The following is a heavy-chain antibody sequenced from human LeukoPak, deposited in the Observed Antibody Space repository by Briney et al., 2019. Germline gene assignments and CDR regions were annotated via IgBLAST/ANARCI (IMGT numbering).Heavy chain of an antibody. J-gene: IGHJ4*02. CDR2: INPSGTTT. D-gene: IGHD1-26*01. V-gene: IGHV1-46*01. Sequence: ASVTVSCKASGYVYTIHWMHWVRQAPGQGLEWMGVINPSGTTTVYAQKFQGRVTMTRDTSTSTDYLELRSLRSEDTAVYYCARPRAATPRGYYFDYWGQGTLVTVSS. CDR1: GYVYTIHW. CDR3: ARPRAATPRGYYFDY.